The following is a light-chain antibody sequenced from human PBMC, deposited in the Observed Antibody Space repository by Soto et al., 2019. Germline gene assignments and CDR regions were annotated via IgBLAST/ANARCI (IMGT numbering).Light chain of an antibody. J-gene: IGKJ1*01. CDR2: DAS. CDR1: QSMGRF. V-gene: IGKV1-5*01. CDR3: QQCYMGWT. Sequence: DIHMTHSPSTLSASVLDRFTITFRSSQSMGRFLAWYPHQPGKAPKLLIYDASTLESGVPSRVSGTGSGTEFTFSITSLQPEDFGTYYCQQCYMGWTFGQGTKG.